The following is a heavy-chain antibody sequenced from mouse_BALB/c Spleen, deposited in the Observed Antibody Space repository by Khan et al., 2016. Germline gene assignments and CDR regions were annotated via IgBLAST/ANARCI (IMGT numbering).Heavy chain of an antibody. CDR3: SRGLGRGYFDY. Sequence: QVQLQQPGAELMKPGASVKISCKATGYTFSTYWIEWVKQRPGHGLEWIGEILPGSGSINYNEKFKGKATFTADTSSTPAYMQLSSLTSEDSAVYYCSRGLGRGYFDYWGQGTTLTVSS. J-gene: IGHJ2*01. V-gene: IGHV1-9*01. CDR2: ILPGSGSI. CDR1: GYTFSTYW.